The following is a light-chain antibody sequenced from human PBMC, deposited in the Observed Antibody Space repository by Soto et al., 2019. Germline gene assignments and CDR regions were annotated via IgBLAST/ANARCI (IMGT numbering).Light chain of an antibody. CDR2: FAS. V-gene: IGKV3-15*01. J-gene: IGKJ4*01. CDR3: QQYNEWLT. Sequence: EIVMTQSPDTLSASPGERVTLSCRASQSVDGNLAWYQQRPGQAPRLLIYFASTRAPGIPARFSGSGSGTEFTLTISSLQSEDFAVYYCQQYNEWLTFGGGTKVQI. CDR1: QSVDGN.